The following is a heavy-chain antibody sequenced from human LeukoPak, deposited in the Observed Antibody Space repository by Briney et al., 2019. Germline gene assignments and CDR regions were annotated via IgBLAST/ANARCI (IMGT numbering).Heavy chain of an antibody. V-gene: IGHV5-51*01. CDR3: VRGEPYSSRWYFDY. CDR1: GYSFTTYW. CDR2: IYPTDSDT. D-gene: IGHD6-19*01. J-gene: IGHJ4*02. Sequence: GESLRISCKGSGYSFTTYWIGWVRQMPGKGLEWMGIIYPTDSDTRYRLSFEGQVTISADKSISTAYLQWSSLKASDTAMYYCVRGEPYSSRWYFDYSGQGTLVTVSS.